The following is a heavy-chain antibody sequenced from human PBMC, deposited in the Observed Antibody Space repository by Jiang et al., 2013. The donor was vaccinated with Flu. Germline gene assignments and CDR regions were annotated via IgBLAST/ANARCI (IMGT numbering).Heavy chain of an antibody. V-gene: IGHV3-33*01. CDR1: GFTFSAYG. CDR2: ISSDGTET. D-gene: IGHD6-13*01. J-gene: IGHJ5*02. Sequence: QLLESGGGVVQPGRSLRLSCAASGFTFSAYGMQWVRQAPGKGLEWVAAISSDGTETWYADSVKGQFTISRDNNKSTLYLQKSSLRADDAAVYYCARDGYPWGQGTLVTVSS. CDR3: ARDGYP.